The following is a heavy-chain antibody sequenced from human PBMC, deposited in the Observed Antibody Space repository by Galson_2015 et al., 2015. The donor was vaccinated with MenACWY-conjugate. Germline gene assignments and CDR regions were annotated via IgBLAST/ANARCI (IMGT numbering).Heavy chain of an antibody. CDR2: IKSKTDGGTT. CDR1: GFTFSNAW. CDR3: TTPTINYHDSSGYRIEIDY. Sequence: SLRLSCAASGFTFSNAWINWVRQAPGKGLEWVGRIKSKTDGGTTDYAAPVKGRFTISRDDSKNTLYLQMNSLKTEDTAVYYCTTPTINYHDSSGYRIEIDYWGQGTLVTVSS. D-gene: IGHD3-22*01. V-gene: IGHV3-15*07. J-gene: IGHJ4*02.